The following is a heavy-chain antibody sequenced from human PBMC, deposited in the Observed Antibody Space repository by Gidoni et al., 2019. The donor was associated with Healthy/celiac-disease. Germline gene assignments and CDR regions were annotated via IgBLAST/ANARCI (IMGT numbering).Heavy chain of an antibody. Sequence: EVQLVESGGGLVKPGGSLRLSCAASGFTFSNAWMSWVRQAPGKGLEWVGRIKSKTDGGTTDYAAPVKGRFTISRDDSKNTLYLQMNSLKTEDTAVYYCTTDRGWQVQWLVLRDYFDYWGQGTLVTVSS. CDR1: GFTFSNAW. D-gene: IGHD6-19*01. CDR3: TTDRGWQVQWLVLRDYFDY. V-gene: IGHV3-15*01. CDR2: IKSKTDGGTT. J-gene: IGHJ4*02.